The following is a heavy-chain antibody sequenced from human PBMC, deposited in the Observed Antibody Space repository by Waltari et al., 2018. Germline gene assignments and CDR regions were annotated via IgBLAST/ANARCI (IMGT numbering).Heavy chain of an antibody. D-gene: IGHD1-7*01. CDR1: GGSFSGYY. Sequence: QVQLQQWGAGLLKPSETLSLTCAVYGGSFSGYYWSWIRQPPGKGLEWIGEINHSGSTNYNPSLKSRVTISVDTSKNQFSLKLSSVTAADTAVYYCARGPGWRNWNYVERGYFDYWGQGTLVTVSS. CDR2: INHSGST. J-gene: IGHJ4*02. V-gene: IGHV4-34*01. CDR3: ARGPGWRNWNYVERGYFDY.